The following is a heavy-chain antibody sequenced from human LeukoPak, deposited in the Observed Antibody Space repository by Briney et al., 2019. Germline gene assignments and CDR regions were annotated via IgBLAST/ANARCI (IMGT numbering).Heavy chain of an antibody. CDR1: GGSISSSNW. J-gene: IGHJ4*02. CDR2: IYHSGST. CDR3: ARDGGGPYDSSGYYSDY. Sequence: SGTLSLTCAVSGGSISSSNWWSWVRQPPGKGLEWIGEIYHSGSTNYNPSLKSRVTISVDTSKNQFSLKLSSVTAADTAVYYCARDGGGPYDSSGYYSDYWGQGTLVTVSS. D-gene: IGHD3-22*01. V-gene: IGHV4-4*02.